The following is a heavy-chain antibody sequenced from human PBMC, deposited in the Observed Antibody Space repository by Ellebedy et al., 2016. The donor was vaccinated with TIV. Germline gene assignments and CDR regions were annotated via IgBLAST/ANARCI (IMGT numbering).Heavy chain of an antibody. Sequence: SETLSLTCTVSGGSINSSSYYWGWIRQPPGKGLEWIGRIYYTGSTFYNQSLMNRGTILVATSRNQFSLKLSSVTAADTAVYYCARGGLYCSSTSCHPWEGAFDIWGQGTMVTVSS. V-gene: IGHV4-39*07. D-gene: IGHD2-2*01. CDR2: IYYTGST. CDR1: GGSINSSSYY. CDR3: ARGGLYCSSTSCHPWEGAFDI. J-gene: IGHJ3*02.